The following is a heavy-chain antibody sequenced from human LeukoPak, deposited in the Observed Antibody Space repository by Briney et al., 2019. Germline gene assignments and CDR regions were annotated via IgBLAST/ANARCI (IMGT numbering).Heavy chain of an antibody. Sequence: GGSLRLSCAASGFIFSSYAMSWVRQAPGKGLEWVANIKQDGSEKYYVDSVKGRFTISRDNAKNSLYLQMNSLRAEDTAVYYCARDYMVRGVMPLFDPWGQGTLVTVSS. J-gene: IGHJ5*02. D-gene: IGHD3-10*01. CDR1: GFIFSSYA. CDR2: IKQDGSEK. CDR3: ARDYMVRGVMPLFDP. V-gene: IGHV3-7*01.